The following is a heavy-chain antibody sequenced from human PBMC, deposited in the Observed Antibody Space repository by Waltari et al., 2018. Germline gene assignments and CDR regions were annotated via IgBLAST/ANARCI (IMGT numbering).Heavy chain of an antibody. CDR1: GYTFTSYA. J-gene: IGHJ4*02. Sequence: QVQLVQSGAEVKKPGASVKVSCKASGYTFTSYAMHWVRQAPGQRLEWMGWINAGNGNTKYSQEFQGRVTITRDTSASTAYMELSSLRSEDMAVYYCARGGRVSGSYYKIEDYWGQGTLVTVSS. V-gene: IGHV1-3*03. D-gene: IGHD3-10*01. CDR2: INAGNGNT. CDR3: ARGGRVSGSYYKIEDY.